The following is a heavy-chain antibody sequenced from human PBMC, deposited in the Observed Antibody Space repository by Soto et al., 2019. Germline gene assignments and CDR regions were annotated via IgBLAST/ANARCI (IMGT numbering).Heavy chain of an antibody. CDR3: ARPPGYISDWYYFDL. D-gene: IGHD3-9*01. Sequence: GASVKVSCKASGDNFNNYAISWVRQAPGQGLEWMGGIIPVFGTTTYARRFQGRVTFTADKSTSTAYMELSSLISDDTAVYYCARPPGYISDWYYFDLWGQGTLVTVSS. CDR2: IIPVFGTT. V-gene: IGHV1-69*06. CDR1: GDNFNNYA. J-gene: IGHJ4*02.